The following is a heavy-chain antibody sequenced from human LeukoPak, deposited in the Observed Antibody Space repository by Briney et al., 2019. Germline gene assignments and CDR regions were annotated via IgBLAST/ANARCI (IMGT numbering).Heavy chain of an antibody. Sequence: PSETLSLTCAVYGGSFSGYYWSWIRQPPGKGLEWIGEINHSGSTNYNPSLKSQVTISVDTSKNQFSLKLSSVTAADTAVYYCARGGQQWLALDYWGQGTLVTVSS. CDR1: GGSFSGYY. CDR2: INHSGST. CDR3: ARGGQQWLALDY. D-gene: IGHD6-19*01. V-gene: IGHV4-34*01. J-gene: IGHJ4*02.